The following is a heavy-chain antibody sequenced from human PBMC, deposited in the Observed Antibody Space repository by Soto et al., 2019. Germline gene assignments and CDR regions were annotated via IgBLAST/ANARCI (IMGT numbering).Heavy chain of an antibody. Sequence: ASVNVSCKASGYTFTGYYMHWVRQAPGQGLEWMGWINPNSGGTNYAQKFQGRVTMTRDTSISTAYMELSRLRSDDTAVYYCAAPPPIRSPRRYYYYYGMDVWGQGTTVTVSS. CDR1: GYTFTGYY. J-gene: IGHJ6*02. CDR2: INPNSGGT. D-gene: IGHD6-25*01. CDR3: AAPPPIRSPRRYYYYYGMDV. V-gene: IGHV1-2*02.